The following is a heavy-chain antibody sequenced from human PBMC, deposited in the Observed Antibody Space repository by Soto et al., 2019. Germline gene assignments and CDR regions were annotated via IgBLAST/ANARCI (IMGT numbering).Heavy chain of an antibody. CDR3: ATIVGANDY. Sequence: SETLSLTCTVSGGSIYTYSWTWLRQPAGKGLEWIGHVYSSESANYNPSLKSRVSMSVDTSTNQFSLKLNSVTAADTAVYYCATIVGANDYWGQGALVT. V-gene: IGHV4-4*07. CDR1: GGSIYTYS. J-gene: IGHJ4*02. D-gene: IGHD1-26*01. CDR2: VYSSESA.